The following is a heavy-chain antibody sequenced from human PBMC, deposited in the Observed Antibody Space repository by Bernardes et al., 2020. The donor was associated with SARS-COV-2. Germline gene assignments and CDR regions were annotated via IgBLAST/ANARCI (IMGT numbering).Heavy chain of an antibody. CDR1: GFTFSSYW. D-gene: IGHD2-2*02. J-gene: IGHJ4*02. CDR3: AREGPSAAAIN. CDR2: IKQDGSEK. Sequence: GGTLRLSCAASGFTFSSYWMSWVRQAPGKGLEWVANIKQDGSEKYYVDSVKGRFTISRDNAKNSLYLQMNSLRAEDTAVYYCAREGPSAAAINWGQGTLVTVSS. V-gene: IGHV3-7*05.